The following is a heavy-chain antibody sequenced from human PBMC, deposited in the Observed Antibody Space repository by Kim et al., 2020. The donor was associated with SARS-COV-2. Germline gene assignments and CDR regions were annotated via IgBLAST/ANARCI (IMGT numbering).Heavy chain of an antibody. V-gene: IGHV3-23*01. Sequence: GGSLRLSCAASGFTFSSYAMSWVRQAPGKGLEWVSAISGSGGSTYYADSVKGRFTISRDNSKNTLYLQMNSLRAEDTAVYYCAKGPDTYYGDYDVPLAYWGQGTLVTVSS. J-gene: IGHJ4*02. D-gene: IGHD4-17*01. CDR1: GFTFSSYA. CDR3: AKGPDTYYGDYDVPLAY. CDR2: ISGSGGST.